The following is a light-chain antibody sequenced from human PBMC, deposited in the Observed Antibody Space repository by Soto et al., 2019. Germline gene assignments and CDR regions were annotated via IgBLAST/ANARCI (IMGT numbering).Light chain of an antibody. V-gene: IGLV1-44*01. J-gene: IGLJ2*01. CDR3: AAWDDSLNGVV. CDR2: SNS. CDR1: SSNIGSNT. Sequence: QSVLTQPPSASGTPGQRVTISCPGSSSNIGSNTVNWYQQLPGTAPKLLIYSNSQRPSGVPDRFSGSKSGASASLAISGLQSEDEADYHCAAWDDSLNGVVFGGGTKLAVL.